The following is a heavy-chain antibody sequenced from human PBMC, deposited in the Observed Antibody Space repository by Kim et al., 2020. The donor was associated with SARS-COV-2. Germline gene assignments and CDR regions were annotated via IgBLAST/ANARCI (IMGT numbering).Heavy chain of an antibody. Sequence: SETLSLTCTVSGGSISSYYWSWIRQPPGKGLEWIGYIYYSGSTNYNPSLKSRVTISVDTSKNQFSLKLSSVTAADTAVYYCARDPGAAAGSLPDAFDIWG. J-gene: IGHJ3*02. CDR1: GGSISSYY. CDR2: IYYSGST. V-gene: IGHV4-59*01. D-gene: IGHD6-13*01. CDR3: ARDPGAAAGSLPDAFDI.